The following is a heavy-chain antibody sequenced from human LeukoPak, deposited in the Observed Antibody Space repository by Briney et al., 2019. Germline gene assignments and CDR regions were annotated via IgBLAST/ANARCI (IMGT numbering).Heavy chain of an antibody. CDR2: IYYRGST. Sequence: SETLSLTCTVSGGSISSYYWSWIRQPPGKGLEWIGYIYYRGSTNYNPSLKSRVTISIDTSKNQFSLKVNSVTAADTAVYYCGRLYGDYLSPIDPWGQGTLVTVSS. V-gene: IGHV4-59*08. J-gene: IGHJ5*02. D-gene: IGHD4-17*01. CDR3: GRLYGDYLSPIDP. CDR1: GGSISSYY.